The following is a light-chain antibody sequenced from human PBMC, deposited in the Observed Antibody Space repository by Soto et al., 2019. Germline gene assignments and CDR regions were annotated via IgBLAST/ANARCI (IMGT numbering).Light chain of an antibody. CDR3: QTWGTGMRV. CDR1: SGHSSYA. CDR2: LNSDGSH. V-gene: IGLV4-69*01. J-gene: IGLJ3*02. Sequence: QLVLTQSPSASASLGASVKLTCTLSSGHSSYAIAWHQQQPEKGPRYLMKLNSDGSHSKGDGIPDRFSGSSSGAERYLTISSLQSEDEADYYCQTWGTGMRVFAGGTKLTVL.